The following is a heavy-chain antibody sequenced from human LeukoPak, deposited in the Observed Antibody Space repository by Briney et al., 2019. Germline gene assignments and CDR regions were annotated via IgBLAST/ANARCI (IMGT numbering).Heavy chain of an antibody. CDR1: GGSISSSSYY. CDR2: IYYSGST. D-gene: IGHD2/OR15-2a*01. CDR3: VTAGSFFSSLYHYYYMDV. J-gene: IGHJ6*03. Sequence: PSETLSLTCTVSGGSISSSSYYWGWIRQTPGKGLEWIGSIYYSGSTYYSPSLKSRVTISVDTSKNQFSLKLSSVTVADTAVYYCVTAGSFFSSLYHYYYMDVWGKGTTVTVSS. V-gene: IGHV4-39*07.